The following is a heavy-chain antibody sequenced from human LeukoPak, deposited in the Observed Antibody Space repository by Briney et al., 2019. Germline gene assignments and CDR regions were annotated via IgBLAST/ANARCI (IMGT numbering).Heavy chain of an antibody. J-gene: IGHJ4*02. CDR2: IYPGDSDT. CDR3: ATGTVYYYDSSGYYNDY. Sequence: GESLKISCKGSGYSSTSYWIGWVRQMPGKGLEWMGIIYPGDSDTRYSPSFQGQVTISADKSISTAYLQWSSLKASDTAMYYCATGTVYYYDSSGYYNDYWGQGTLVTVSS. D-gene: IGHD3-22*01. V-gene: IGHV5-51*01. CDR1: GYSSTSYW.